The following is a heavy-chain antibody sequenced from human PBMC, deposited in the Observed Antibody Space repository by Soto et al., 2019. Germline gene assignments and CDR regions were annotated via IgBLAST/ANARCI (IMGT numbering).Heavy chain of an antibody. Sequence: QVHLVESGGGVVQPGTSLRLSWVASGFTFKDYGMHWVRQAPGKGLEWVAGVWNDAYNKNYADSVRGRFTISRDNSRNTIYLQMDILRGGDSALYFCARDNGSGRTVINFDHWGQGTRVTVSP. CDR2: VWNDAYNK. CDR1: GFTFKDYG. D-gene: IGHD2-8*01. CDR3: ARDNGSGRTVINFDH. V-gene: IGHV3-33*08. J-gene: IGHJ4*02.